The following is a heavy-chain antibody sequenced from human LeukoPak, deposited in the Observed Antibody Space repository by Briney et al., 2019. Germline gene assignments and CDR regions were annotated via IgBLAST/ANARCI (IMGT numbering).Heavy chain of an antibody. CDR2: IYTSGTT. Sequence: SQTLSLTCTVSGGSISSGDYYWSWIRQPAGKGLEWVGRIYTSGTTTYNPSLKSRVTISVDTSKNQFSLKLNSVTAADTAVYYCVRDTRYDMDVWGKGTTVTVSS. CDR3: VRDTRYDMDV. CDR1: GGSISSGDYY. V-gene: IGHV4-61*02. J-gene: IGHJ6*03.